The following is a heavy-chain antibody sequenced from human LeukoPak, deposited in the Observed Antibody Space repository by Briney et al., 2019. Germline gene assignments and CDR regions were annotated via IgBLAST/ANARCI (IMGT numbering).Heavy chain of an antibody. J-gene: IGHJ5*02. Sequence: GGSLRLSCTVSGFTFSDYYMSWVRQAPGKGLEWVSYISSSGSMLHYADSVEGRFTISRDNAKNSLYLQMSSLRVEDTAVYYCARASPNRYNWNYVNWFDPWGQGTLVTASS. V-gene: IGHV3-11*04. D-gene: IGHD1-7*01. CDR2: ISSSGSML. CDR3: ARASPNRYNWNYVNWFDP. CDR1: GFTFSDYY.